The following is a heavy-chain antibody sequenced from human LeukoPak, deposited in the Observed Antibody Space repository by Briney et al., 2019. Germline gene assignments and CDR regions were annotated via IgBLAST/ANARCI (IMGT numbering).Heavy chain of an antibody. Sequence: GGSLRLSCAASGFTFNSFALSWVRQSPGEGLEWVSSIGFRVGDILYADPVKGRFTISRDNSKNTLYLYMNSLRADDTAVYFCAKRSRSGTFYFDYWGQGTQVIVSS. CDR3: AKRSRSGTFYFDY. D-gene: IGHD1-26*01. CDR1: GFTFNSFA. V-gene: IGHV3-23*01. J-gene: IGHJ4*02. CDR2: IGFRVGDI.